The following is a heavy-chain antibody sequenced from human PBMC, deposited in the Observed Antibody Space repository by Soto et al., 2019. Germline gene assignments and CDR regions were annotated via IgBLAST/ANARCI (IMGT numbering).Heavy chain of an antibody. CDR2: INPSGGTA. V-gene: IGHV1-46*01. J-gene: IGHJ3*02. CDR1: GYTFTSYY. CDR3: ARDSIGASIAVAGIDAFDI. Sequence: VKVSCKASGYTFTSYYMHWVRQAPGQGIEWMGIINPSGGTANYAQKFQGRVTITADESTSTAYMELSSLRSEDTAVYYCARDSIGASIAVAGIDAFDIWGQGTMVTVSS. D-gene: IGHD6-19*01.